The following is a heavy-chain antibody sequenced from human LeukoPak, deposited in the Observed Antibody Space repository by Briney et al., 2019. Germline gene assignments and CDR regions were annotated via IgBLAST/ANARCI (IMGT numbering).Heavy chain of an antibody. J-gene: IGHJ5*02. Sequence: GASVKVSCKASGYTFTAYYMHWVRQAPGQGLEWMGWINPNTGGTNYAQKFRGRVTMTRDTSISTVYMELRRLRYDDTAAYYCARGPLEYCSGGTCYSGRNWFDPWGQGTLVTVSS. V-gene: IGHV1-2*02. CDR2: INPNTGGT. CDR3: ARGPLEYCSGGTCYSGRNWFDP. CDR1: GYTFTAYY. D-gene: IGHD2-15*01.